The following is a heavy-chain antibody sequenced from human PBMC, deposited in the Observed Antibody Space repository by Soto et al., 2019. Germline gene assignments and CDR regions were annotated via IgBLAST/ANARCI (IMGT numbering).Heavy chain of an antibody. CDR3: ATTGGYCSGGSCHPHWFDP. CDR2: SSGSGGST. CDR1: GFTFSSYA. Sequence: PGGSLRLSCASSGFTFSSYAMTWVRQAPGKGLEWVSASSGSGGSTYYADSVKGRFTISRDNSKNTLYLQMNSLRAEDTAVYYCATTGGYCSGGSCHPHWFDPWGQGTLVTVSS. V-gene: IGHV3-23*01. D-gene: IGHD2-15*01. J-gene: IGHJ5*02.